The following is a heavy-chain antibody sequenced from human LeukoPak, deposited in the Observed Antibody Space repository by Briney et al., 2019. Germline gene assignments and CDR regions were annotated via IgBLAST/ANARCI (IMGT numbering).Heavy chain of an antibody. Sequence: ASVKVSCKASGYTFTGYYMHWVRRPPGQGLEWMGWINPNSGGTNYAQKFQGRVTMTRDTSISTAYMELSRLRSDDTAVYYCARGVTGTGEESGYWGQGNLVTVSS. CDR3: ARGVTGTGEESGY. D-gene: IGHD7-27*01. CDR1: GYTFTGYY. CDR2: INPNSGGT. J-gene: IGHJ4*02. V-gene: IGHV1-2*02.